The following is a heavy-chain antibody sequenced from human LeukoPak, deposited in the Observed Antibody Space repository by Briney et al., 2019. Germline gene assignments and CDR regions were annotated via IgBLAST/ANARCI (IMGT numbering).Heavy chain of an antibody. V-gene: IGHV1-8*03. CDR3: ARAYYDFWSGYYTVSFDY. J-gene: IGHJ4*02. Sequence: ASVKVSCKASGYTFTSYGISWVRQATGQGLEWMGWMNPNSGNTGYAQKFQGRVTITRNTSISTAYMELSSLRSEDTAVYYCARAYYDFWSGYYTVSFDYWGQGTLVTVSS. D-gene: IGHD3-3*01. CDR2: MNPNSGNT. CDR1: GYTFTSYG.